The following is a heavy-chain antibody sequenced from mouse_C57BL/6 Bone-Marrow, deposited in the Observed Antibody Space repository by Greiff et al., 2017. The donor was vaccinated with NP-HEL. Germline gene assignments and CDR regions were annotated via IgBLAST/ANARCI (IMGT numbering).Heavy chain of an antibody. CDR3: ARITTVVATDAMDY. CDR1: GYTFTDYY. CDR2: INPNNGGT. V-gene: IGHV1-26*01. D-gene: IGHD1-1*01. J-gene: IGHJ4*01. Sequence: EVQLQQSGPELVKPGASVKISCKASGYTFTDYYMNWVKQSHGKSLEWIGDINPNNGGTSYNQKFKGKATLTVDKSSSTAYMELRSLTSEDSAVYYCARITTVVATDAMDYWGQGTSVTVSS.